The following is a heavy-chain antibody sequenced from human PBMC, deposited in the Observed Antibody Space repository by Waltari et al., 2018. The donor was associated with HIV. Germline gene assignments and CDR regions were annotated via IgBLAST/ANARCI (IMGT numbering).Heavy chain of an antibody. CDR2: INHSGST. V-gene: IGHV4-34*01. CDR3: ARGLDYYGSGSYYNVPSY. J-gene: IGHJ4*02. CDR1: GGSFSGYS. D-gene: IGHD3-10*01. Sequence: QVQLQQWGAGLLKPSEPLSLTCAVYGGSFSGYSWSWIRQHPGKGLEWVGEINHSGSTNYNPSLKSRVTISLDTSKNQFSLKLISVTAADTAVYYCARGLDYYGSGSYYNVPSYWGQGTLVTVSS.